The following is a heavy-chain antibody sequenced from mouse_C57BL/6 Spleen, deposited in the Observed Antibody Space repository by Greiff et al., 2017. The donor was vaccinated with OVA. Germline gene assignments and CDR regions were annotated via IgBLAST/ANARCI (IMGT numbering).Heavy chain of an antibody. Sequence: VQLKESGPELVKPGASVKISCKASGYSFTDYNMNWVKQSNGKSLEWIGVINPNYGTTSYNQKFKGKATLTVDQSSSTAYMQLNSLTSEDSAVYYCARGYGYDRAWFAYWGQGTLVTVSA. V-gene: IGHV1-39*01. CDR2: INPNYGTT. D-gene: IGHD2-2*01. J-gene: IGHJ3*01. CDR3: ARGYGYDRAWFAY. CDR1: GYSFTDYN.